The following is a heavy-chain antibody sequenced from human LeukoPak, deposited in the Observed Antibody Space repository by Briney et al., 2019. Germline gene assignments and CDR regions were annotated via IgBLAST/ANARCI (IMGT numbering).Heavy chain of an antibody. D-gene: IGHD5-18*01. Sequence: GASVKVSCKASGYTLTSYGISWVRQAPGQGLEWMGWISAYNGNTNYAQKLQGRVTMTTDTSTSTAYMELRSLRSDDTAVYYCARPAGDTAMVNAFDIWGQGTMVTVSS. CDR2: ISAYNGNT. CDR3: ARPAGDTAMVNAFDI. V-gene: IGHV1-18*01. J-gene: IGHJ3*02. CDR1: GYTLTSYG.